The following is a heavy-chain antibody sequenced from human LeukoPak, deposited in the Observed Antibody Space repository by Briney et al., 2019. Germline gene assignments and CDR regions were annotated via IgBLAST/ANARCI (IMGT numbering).Heavy chain of an antibody. CDR1: GGSISSYY. D-gene: IGHD3-22*01. CDR2: IYYSGST. J-gene: IGHJ1*01. Sequence: SETLSLTCTVSGGSISSYYWSWIRQPPGKGLEWIGYIYYSGSTNYNPSLKSRVTISVDTSKNQFSPKLSSVTAADTAVYYCARGPMGMYYYDSSGYYTHWGQGTLVTVSS. CDR3: ARGPMGMYYYDSSGYYTH. V-gene: IGHV4-59*01.